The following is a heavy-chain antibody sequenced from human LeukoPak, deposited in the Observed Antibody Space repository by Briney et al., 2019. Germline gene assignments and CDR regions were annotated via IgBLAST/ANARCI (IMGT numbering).Heavy chain of an antibody. CDR3: ARAPSITMVRGVTNWFDP. Sequence: ASVKVSCKASGYTFTSYGISWVRQAPGQGLEWMGWISAYNGNTNYAQKFQGRVTITADKSTSTAYMELSSLRSEDTAVYYCARAPSITMVRGVTNWFDPWGQGTLVTVSS. J-gene: IGHJ5*02. CDR2: ISAYNGNT. D-gene: IGHD3-10*01. V-gene: IGHV1-18*01. CDR1: GYTFTSYG.